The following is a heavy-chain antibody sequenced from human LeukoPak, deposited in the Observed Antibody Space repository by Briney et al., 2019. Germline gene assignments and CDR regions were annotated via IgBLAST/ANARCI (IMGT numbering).Heavy chain of an antibody. Sequence: SETLSLTCTVSGGSIGSSSYYWGWIRQPPGKGLEWIGSIYYSGSTYYNPSLKSRVTISVDTSKNQFSLKLSSVTAADTAVYYCARLIVVVPAAIDYWGQGTLVTVSS. V-gene: IGHV4-39*01. CDR2: IYYSGST. CDR3: ARLIVVVPAAIDY. J-gene: IGHJ4*02. CDR1: GGSIGSSSYY. D-gene: IGHD2-2*01.